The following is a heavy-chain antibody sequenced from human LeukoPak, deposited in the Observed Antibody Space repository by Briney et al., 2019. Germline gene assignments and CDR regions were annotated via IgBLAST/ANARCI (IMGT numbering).Heavy chain of an antibody. V-gene: IGHV3-74*01. D-gene: IGHD3-22*01. Sequence: SGGSLRLSCAASGFTFSNYWMHGVRHATGKGLVWVSRINGDGSSTIYADSVKGRFTISRDNDKNTLYLQMDSLRAEDTAVYYCARDYYDSSGYYAFDIWGQGTMVTVSS. CDR3: ARDYYDSSGYYAFDI. J-gene: IGHJ3*02. CDR2: INGDGSST. CDR1: GFTFSNYW.